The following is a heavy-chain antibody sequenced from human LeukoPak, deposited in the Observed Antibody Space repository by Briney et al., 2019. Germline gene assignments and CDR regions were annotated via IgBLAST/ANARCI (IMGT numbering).Heavy chain of an antibody. J-gene: IGHJ4*02. V-gene: IGHV4-59*01. D-gene: IGHD3/OR15-3a*01. Sequence: PSETLSLTCTVSGGSISSYYWSWIRQPPGKGLEWIGYIYYSGSTNYNPSLKSRVTISVDTSKNQFSLKLSSVTAADTAVYYCAREVWTGSSHFDYWGQGTLVTVSS. CDR2: IYYSGST. CDR1: GGSISSYY. CDR3: AREVWTGSSHFDY.